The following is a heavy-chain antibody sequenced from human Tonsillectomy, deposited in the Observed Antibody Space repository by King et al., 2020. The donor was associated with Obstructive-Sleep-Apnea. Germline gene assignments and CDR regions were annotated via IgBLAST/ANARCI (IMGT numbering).Heavy chain of an antibody. CDR2: IYHSGST. CDR3: ARKGDCSSTSCFYYYGMDV. Sequence: PLQESGPGLVKPSETLSLTCTVSGYSISSGYYWGWIRQPPGKGLEWIGSIYHSGSTYYNPSLKSRVTISVDTSKNQFSLKLSSVTAADTAVYYCARKGDCSSTSCFYYYGMDVWGQGTTVTVSS. V-gene: IGHV4-38-2*02. J-gene: IGHJ6*02. D-gene: IGHD2-2*01. CDR1: GYSISSGYY.